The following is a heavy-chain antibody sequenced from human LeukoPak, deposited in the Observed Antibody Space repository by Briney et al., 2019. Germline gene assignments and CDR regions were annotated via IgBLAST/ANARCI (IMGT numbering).Heavy chain of an antibody. J-gene: IGHJ4*02. Sequence: GGSLRLSCAASGFTFSTYTTNWVRQAPGKGLEWVSPISSGSSYMYYADSVKGGCTISRDNAKNSLYLQMNNLRAEDTAVYYCARFRDSSSWLYYFDYWGQGALVTVSS. D-gene: IGHD6-13*01. V-gene: IGHV3-21*01. CDR3: ARFRDSSSWLYYFDY. CDR1: GFTFSTYT. CDR2: ISSGSSYM.